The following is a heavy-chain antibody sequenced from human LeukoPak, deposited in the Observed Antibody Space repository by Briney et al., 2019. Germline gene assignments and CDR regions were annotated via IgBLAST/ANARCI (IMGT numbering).Heavy chain of an antibody. J-gene: IGHJ6*03. V-gene: IGHV4-4*07. D-gene: IGHD3-16*01. CDR1: GGSISSYY. CDR2: IYTSGST. Sequence: SETLSLTCTVSGGSISSYYWSWIRQPAGKGLEWIGRIYTSGSTNYNPSLKSRVTISVDKSKNQFSLKLSSVTAADTAVYYCARRWDYYYYYMDVWGKGTTVTVSS. CDR3: ARRWDYYYYYMDV.